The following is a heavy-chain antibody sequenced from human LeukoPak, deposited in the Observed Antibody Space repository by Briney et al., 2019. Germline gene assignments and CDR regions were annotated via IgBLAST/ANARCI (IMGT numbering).Heavy chain of an antibody. J-gene: IGHJ5*02. D-gene: IGHD3-22*01. CDR3: AKDRGTMIVVAPAFDP. CDR2: ISGSGGST. Sequence: PGGSLRLSCAASGFTFSSYAMGWVRQAPGKGLEWVSAISGSGGSTYYADSVKGRFTISRDNSKNTLYLQMNSLRAEDTAVYYCAKDRGTMIVVAPAFDPWGQGTLVTVSS. CDR1: GFTFSSYA. V-gene: IGHV3-23*01.